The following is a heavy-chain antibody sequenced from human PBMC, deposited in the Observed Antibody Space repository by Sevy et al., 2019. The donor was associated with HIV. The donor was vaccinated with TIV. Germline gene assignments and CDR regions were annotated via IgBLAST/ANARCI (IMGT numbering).Heavy chain of an antibody. CDR1: GFTFSSYA. J-gene: IGHJ4*02. CDR3: ARDEGAATFDY. Sequence: GGSLRLSCAASGFTFSSYAMHWVRQAPGKGLEWVAVISYDGSNKYYEDSVKGRFTISRDNSKNTLYLQMNSLRAEDTAVYYCARDEGAATFDYWGQGTLVTVSS. D-gene: IGHD2-15*01. V-gene: IGHV3-30*04. CDR2: ISYDGSNK.